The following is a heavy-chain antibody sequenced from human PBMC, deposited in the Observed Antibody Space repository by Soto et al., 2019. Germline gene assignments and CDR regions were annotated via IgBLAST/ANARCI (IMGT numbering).Heavy chain of an antibody. V-gene: IGHV3-23*01. D-gene: IGHD6-13*01. CDR3: AKFIAAAGIYYYYGMDV. CDR1: GFTFSSYA. J-gene: IGHJ6*02. CDR2: ISGSGGST. Sequence: SCAASGFTFSSYAMSWVRQAPGKGLEWVSAISGSGGSTYYADSVKGRFTISRDNSKNTLYLQMNSLRAEDTAVYYCAKFIAAAGIYYYYGMDVWGQGTTVTV.